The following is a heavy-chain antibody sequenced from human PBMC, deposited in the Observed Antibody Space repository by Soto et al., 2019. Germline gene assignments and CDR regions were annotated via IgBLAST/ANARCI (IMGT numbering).Heavy chain of an antibody. D-gene: IGHD3-10*01. V-gene: IGHV4-30-4*01. CDR3: ARDLWFGELSLGY. CDR1: GGSISSGDYY. CDR2: IYYSGST. Sequence: SETLSLTCTVSGGSISSGDYYWSWIRQPPGRGLEWIGYIYYSGSTYYNPSLKSRVTISVDTSKNQFSLKLSSVTAADTAVYYCARDLWFGELSLGYWGQGTLVTVSS. J-gene: IGHJ4*02.